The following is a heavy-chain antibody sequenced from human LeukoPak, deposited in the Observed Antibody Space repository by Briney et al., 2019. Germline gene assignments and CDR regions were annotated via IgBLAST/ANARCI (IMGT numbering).Heavy chain of an antibody. CDR3: ARGSSSGLYVGDY. J-gene: IGHJ4*02. D-gene: IGHD6-19*01. Sequence: SETLSLTCTVSGGSISSYYWSWIRQPPGKGLEWIGYIYYSGSTNYNPSLKSRVTISVDTSKNQFSLKLSSVTAADTAVYYCARGSSSGLYVGDYWGQGTLVTVSS. CDR1: GGSISSYY. CDR2: IYYSGST. V-gene: IGHV4-59*01.